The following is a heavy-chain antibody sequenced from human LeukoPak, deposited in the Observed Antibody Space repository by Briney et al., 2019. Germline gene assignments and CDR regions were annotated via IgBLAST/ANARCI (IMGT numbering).Heavy chain of an antibody. CDR3: VRDFWLDQGDW. CDR2: IYYHGRGQ. V-gene: IGHV3-33*01. D-gene: IGHD2-21*02. CDR1: GFTFSTCS. Sequence: GGSLRLSCTASGFTFSTCSMHWVRQAPGKGLEWLAYIYYHGRGQYYAESVKGRFTISRENSKNTLYLQMNSLTTEDTAVYYCVRDFWLDQGDWGGQGTLVTVSS. J-gene: IGHJ4*02.